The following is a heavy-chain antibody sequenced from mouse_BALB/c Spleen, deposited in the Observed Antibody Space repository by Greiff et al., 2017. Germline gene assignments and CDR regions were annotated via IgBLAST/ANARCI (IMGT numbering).Heavy chain of an antibody. CDR2: IYPGDGDT. D-gene: IGHD2-1*01. Sequence: QVQLQQSGPELVKPGASVKISCKASGYAFSSSWMNWVKQRPGQGLEWIGRIYPGDGDTNYNGKFKGKATLTADKSSSTAYMQLSSLTSVDSAVYFCARSGGYGNYVAWFAYWGQGTLVTVSA. J-gene: IGHJ3*01. CDR3: ARSGGYGNYVAWFAY. CDR1: GYAFSSSW. V-gene: IGHV1-82*01.